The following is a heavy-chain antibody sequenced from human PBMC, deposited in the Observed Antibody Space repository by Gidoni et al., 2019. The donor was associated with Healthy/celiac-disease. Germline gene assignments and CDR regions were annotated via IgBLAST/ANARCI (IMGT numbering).Heavy chain of an antibody. V-gene: IGHV4-4*02. Sequence: TIRVTISVDKSKNQFSLKLSSVTAADTAVYYCARVQGYSSSRSLDYWGQGTLVTVSS. D-gene: IGHD6-13*01. J-gene: IGHJ4*02. CDR3: ARVQGYSSSRSLDY.